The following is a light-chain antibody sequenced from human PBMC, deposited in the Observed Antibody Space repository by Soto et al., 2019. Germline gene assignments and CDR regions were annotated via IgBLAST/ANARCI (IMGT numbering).Light chain of an antibody. CDR3: NSYVGSNNYV. J-gene: IGLJ1*01. CDR2: EVT. CDR1: AIDIGRYNY. Sequence: QSVLTQPPSASGSPGQPVTISCIGTAIDIGRYNYVSWYQHHPGKAPKLIIYEVTKRPSGVPDRFSGSKSGNTASLTVSGLQADDEADYYCNSYVGSNNYVFGTGTKVTVL. V-gene: IGLV2-8*01.